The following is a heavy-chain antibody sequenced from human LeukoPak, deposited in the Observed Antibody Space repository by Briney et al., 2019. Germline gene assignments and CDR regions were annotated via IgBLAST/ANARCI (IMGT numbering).Heavy chain of an antibody. CDR1: GFTFSSYS. CDR2: ISSSSSYI. D-gene: IGHD2-8*01. CDR3: ARDRGVYCTNGVCYGPYYYYYGMDV. Sequence: GGSLRLSCAASGFTFSSYSMNWVRQAPGKWLEWVSSISSSSSYIYYADSVKGRFTISRDNAKNSLYLQMNSLRAEDTAVYYCARDRGVYCTNGVCYGPYYYYYGMDVWGQGTTVTVSS. J-gene: IGHJ6*02. V-gene: IGHV3-21*01.